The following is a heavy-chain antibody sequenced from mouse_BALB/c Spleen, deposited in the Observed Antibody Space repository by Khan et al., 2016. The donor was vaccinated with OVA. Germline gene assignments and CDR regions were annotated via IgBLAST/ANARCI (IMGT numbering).Heavy chain of an antibody. J-gene: IGHJ4*01. V-gene: IGHV5-17*02. CDR2: ISSGSSTI. CDR1: GFTFSSFG. D-gene: IGHD1-1*01. Sequence: EVELVESGGGLVQPGGSRKLSCAASGFTFSSFGMHWVRQAPEKGLEWVAYISSGSSTIFYADTVKGRFTISRDNPKNTLFLQMTRLRSEDTAMYYCARSTSVVARAMDYWGQGTSVTVSS. CDR3: ARSTSVVARAMDY.